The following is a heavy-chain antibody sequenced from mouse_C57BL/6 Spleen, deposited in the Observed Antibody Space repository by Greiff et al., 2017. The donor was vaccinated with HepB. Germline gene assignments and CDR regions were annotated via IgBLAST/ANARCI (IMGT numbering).Heavy chain of an antibody. J-gene: IGHJ4*01. CDR1: GYTFTSYW. V-gene: IGHV1-52*01. CDR2: IDPSDSET. Sequence: VQLQQPGAELVRPGSSVKLSCKASGYTFTSYWMHWVKQRPIQGLEWIGNIDPSDSETHYNQKFKDKATLTVDKSSSTAYMQLSSLTSEDSAVYYCARVGSNWGVHAMDYWGQGTSVTVSS. CDR3: ARVGSNWGVHAMDY. D-gene: IGHD4-1*01.